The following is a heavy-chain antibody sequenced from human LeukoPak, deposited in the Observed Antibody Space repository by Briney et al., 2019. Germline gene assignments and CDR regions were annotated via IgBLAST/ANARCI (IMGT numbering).Heavy chain of an antibody. CDR1: GFFFTSSG. V-gene: IGHV3-30*02. J-gene: IGHJ4*02. CDR3: ATDGSGTSFPYYFES. D-gene: IGHD3-10*01. CDR2: IGSDGSKQ. Sequence: PGASLRLSCAASGFFFTSSGMNWVRQAPGKGLEWVTFIGSDGSKQYYADSVKGRFSISRDNSRNTVSLQMNSLRLEDTAVYYCATDGSGTSFPYYFESWGQGTLVTVSS.